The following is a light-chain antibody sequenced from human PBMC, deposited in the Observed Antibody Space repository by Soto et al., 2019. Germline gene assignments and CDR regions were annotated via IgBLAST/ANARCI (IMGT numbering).Light chain of an antibody. Sequence: EIVLTQSPGTLSLSPGERATLSCRASQSVSSSYLAWYQQKPGQAPRLLIYGASSRATGIPDRFSGSGSGTDFTLTISRLEPEDFAVYYCQQYNNWPPSITFGQGTRLEI. CDR2: GAS. CDR1: QSVSSSY. CDR3: QQYNNWPPSIT. J-gene: IGKJ5*01. V-gene: IGKV3-20*01.